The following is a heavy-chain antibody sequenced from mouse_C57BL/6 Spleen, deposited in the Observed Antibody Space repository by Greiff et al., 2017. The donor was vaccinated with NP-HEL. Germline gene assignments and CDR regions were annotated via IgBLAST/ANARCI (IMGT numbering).Heavy chain of an antibody. CDR3: GREGNDYAWFAY. CDR2: ISSGSSTI. CDR1: GFTFSDYG. D-gene: IGHD2-4*01. V-gene: IGHV5-17*01. J-gene: IGHJ3*01. Sequence: DVHLVESGGGLVKPGGSLKLSCAASGFTFSDYGMHWVRQAPEKGLEWVAYISSGSSTIYYADTVKGRFTISRDNAKNTLFLQMTSLRSEDTAMYYCGREGNDYAWFAYWGQGTLVTVSA.